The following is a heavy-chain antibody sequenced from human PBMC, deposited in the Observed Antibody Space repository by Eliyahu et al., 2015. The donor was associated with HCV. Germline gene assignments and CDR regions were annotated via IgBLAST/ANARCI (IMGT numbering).Heavy chain of an antibody. D-gene: IGHD3-10*01. J-gene: IGHJ4*02. Sequence: EVQLVESGGGLVKPGGSLXVSCAASGFTFXSYXXNWVRQAPGKGLEWVSSISTGSSYIHYADSVKGRFTISRDNAKNSLYLQMNSLRAEDTAVYYCARVLEGTMVRGASGCFDYWGQGTLVTVSS. V-gene: IGHV3-21*01. CDR1: GFTFXSYX. CDR2: ISTGSSYI. CDR3: ARVLEGTMVRGASGCFDY.